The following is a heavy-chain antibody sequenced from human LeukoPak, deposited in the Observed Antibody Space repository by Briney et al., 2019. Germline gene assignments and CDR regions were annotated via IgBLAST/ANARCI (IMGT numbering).Heavy chain of an antibody. V-gene: IGHV3-9*01. D-gene: IGHD6-25*01. Sequence: GGSLTLLCAPSGFTFYDYPMLWPRHAREKGLEGCYGISWIGGIIGCGGSVKDRFNMSRDNAKNSLYLQMNSLRAGDTALYYCAKGFAATEYYFDYWGQGTLVTVSS. CDR2: ISWIGGII. CDR1: GFTFYDYP. CDR3: AKGFAATEYYFDY. J-gene: IGHJ4*02.